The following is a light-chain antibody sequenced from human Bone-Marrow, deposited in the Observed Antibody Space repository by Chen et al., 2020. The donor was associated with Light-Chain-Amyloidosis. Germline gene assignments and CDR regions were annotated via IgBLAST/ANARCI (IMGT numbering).Light chain of an antibody. CDR3: QQLTSYPRT. CDR1: QDSRNY. CDR2: GAS. V-gene: IGKV1-9*01. J-gene: IGKJ1*01. Sequence: DLQQTPSPSFLSASVGDRVTITCRASQDSRNYLAWYQQIPGKAPNVLFYGASTLQSGVPSRLSGSGTGTECTLTISGLQPEDFATDYCQQLTSYPRTFGQGTKVEIK.